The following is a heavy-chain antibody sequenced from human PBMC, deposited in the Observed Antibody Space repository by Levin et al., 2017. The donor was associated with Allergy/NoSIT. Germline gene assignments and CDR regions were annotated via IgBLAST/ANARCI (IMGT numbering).Heavy chain of an antibody. CDR1: GGSISSYY. CDR2: IYYSGST. J-gene: IGHJ5*02. Sequence: SETLSLTCTVSGGSISSYYWSWIRQPPGKGLEWIGYIYYSGSTNYNPSLKSRVTISVDTSKNQFSLKLSSVTAADTAVYYCARSPLRPTSWAWGYLGNWFDPWGQGTLVTVSS. CDR3: ARSPLRPTSWAWGYLGNWFDP. D-gene: IGHD2-2*01. V-gene: IGHV4-59*01.